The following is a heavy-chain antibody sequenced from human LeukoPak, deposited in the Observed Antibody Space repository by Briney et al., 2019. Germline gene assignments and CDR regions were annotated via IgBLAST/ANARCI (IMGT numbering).Heavy chain of an antibody. V-gene: IGHV3-30-3*01. CDR3: ATVHDSSLDY. J-gene: IGHJ4*02. CDR1: GFTFSSYA. CDR2: ISYDGSNK. Sequence: GRSLRLSCAAPGFTFSSYAMHWVRQAPGKGLEWVAVISYDGSNKYYADSVKGRFTISRDNSKNTLYLQMNSLRAEDTAVYYCATVHDSSLDYWGQGTLVTVSS. D-gene: IGHD1-1*01.